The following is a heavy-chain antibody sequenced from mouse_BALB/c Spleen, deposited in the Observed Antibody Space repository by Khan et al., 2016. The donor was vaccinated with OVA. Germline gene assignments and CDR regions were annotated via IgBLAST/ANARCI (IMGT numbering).Heavy chain of an antibody. J-gene: IGHJ4*01. V-gene: IGHV2-6-5*01. CDR3: AKGVWSYYYTLDY. CDR2: IWGGGST. CDR1: GFSLSDYG. Sequence: QVQLKESGPGLVAPSQNLSLTCTVSGFSLSDYGVSWIRQPPGKGLEWLGVIWGGGSTYYNSDIKSRLSISKDNSKSQFFLKMSSLQSDDTAMFYGAKGVWSYYYTLDYWGQGTSVTISS.